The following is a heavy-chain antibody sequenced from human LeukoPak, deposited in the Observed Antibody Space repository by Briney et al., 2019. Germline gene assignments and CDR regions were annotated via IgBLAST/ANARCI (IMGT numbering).Heavy chain of an antibody. V-gene: IGHV3-30*01. J-gene: IGHJ4*02. CDR3: ARDSGYCSSTSCSGPYDY. D-gene: IGHD2-2*01. Sequence: VKGRSTISRDNSKNTLYLQMNSLRAEDTAVYYCARDSGYCSSTSCSGPYDYWGQGTLVTVSS.